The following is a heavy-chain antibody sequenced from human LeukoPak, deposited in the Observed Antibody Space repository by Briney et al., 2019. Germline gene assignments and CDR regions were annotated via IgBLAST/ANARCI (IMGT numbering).Heavy chain of an antibody. Sequence: GGSLRLSCAASGFTFSSYSMNWVRQAPGKGLEWVSSISSSSSYIYYADSVKGRFTISRDNAKNSLYLQMNSLRAEDTAVYYCARTGIAARPFGWFDPWGQGTLVTVSS. CDR2: ISSSSSYI. J-gene: IGHJ5*01. D-gene: IGHD6-6*01. CDR1: GFTFSSYS. CDR3: ARTGIAARPFGWFDP. V-gene: IGHV3-21*01.